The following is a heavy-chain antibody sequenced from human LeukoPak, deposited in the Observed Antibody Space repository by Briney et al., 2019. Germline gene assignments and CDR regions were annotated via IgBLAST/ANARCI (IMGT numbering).Heavy chain of an antibody. V-gene: IGHV4-38-2*02. D-gene: IGHD2-2*01. J-gene: IGHJ5*02. CDR3: ARRALGGSTNWAGFDP. CDR2: IYNTGST. CDR1: GYSISTGYY. Sequence: SETLSLTCTVSGYSISTGYYWGWIRQPPGKGLEWIASIYNTGSTHYNPSPKSRVTISVDTSKNQFSLKVNSVTAADTAVYYCARRALGGSTNWAGFDPWGQGTLVTVSS.